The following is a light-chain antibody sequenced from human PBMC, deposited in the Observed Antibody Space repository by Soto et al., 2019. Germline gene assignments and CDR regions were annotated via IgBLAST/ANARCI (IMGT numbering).Light chain of an antibody. V-gene: IGLV2-23*02. CDR1: SSDAGSYNL. CDR3: CSYAGRSTLTV. Sequence: QSVLTQAASVSGSPGQSITISCTGTSSDAGSYNLVSWYQQHPGKAPKLMIYEVTKRPSGVSNRFSGSKSGNTASLTISGLQAEDDADYYCCSYAGRSTLTVFGGGTKLTVL. CDR2: EVT. J-gene: IGLJ3*02.